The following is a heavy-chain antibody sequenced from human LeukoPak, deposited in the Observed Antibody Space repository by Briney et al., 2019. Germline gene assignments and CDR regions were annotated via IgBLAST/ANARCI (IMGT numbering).Heavy chain of an antibody. Sequence: GRSLRLSCAASGFTFSSYGMHWVRQAPGKGLEWVAVISYDGSNKYYADSVKGRFTISRDNSKNTLYLQMNSLRAEDTAVYYCATTYYYGSGSYYNTYYFDYWGQGTLVTVSS. D-gene: IGHD3-10*01. J-gene: IGHJ4*02. CDR3: ATTYYYGSGSYYNTYYFDY. CDR1: GFTFSSYG. V-gene: IGHV3-30*03. CDR2: ISYDGSNK.